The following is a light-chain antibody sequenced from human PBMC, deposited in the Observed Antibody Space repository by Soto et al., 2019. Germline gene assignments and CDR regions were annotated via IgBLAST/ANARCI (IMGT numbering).Light chain of an antibody. CDR1: QSVSSN. V-gene: IGKV3-15*01. CDR2: AAS. J-gene: IGKJ4*01. CDR3: QQYNNWLT. Sequence: DIVMTQSPGTLSVSPGERATLSCRASQSVSSNLAWYQQKPGQAPRLLIYAASTRATGIPARFSGSGSGTEFTLTISTLKYEDFAVYYCQQYNNWLTFGGGTRVDIK.